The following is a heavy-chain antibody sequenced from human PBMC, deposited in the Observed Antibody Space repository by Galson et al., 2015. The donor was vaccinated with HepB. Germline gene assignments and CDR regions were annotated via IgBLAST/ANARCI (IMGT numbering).Heavy chain of an antibody. CDR1: GYTFTSYG. Sequence: SVKVSCKASGYTFTSYGISWVRQAPGQGLEWMGWISAYNGNTNYAQKLQGRATMTTDTSTSTAYMELRSLRSDDTAVYYCARGDPLWFGELFAFDIWGQGTMVTVSS. CDR3: ARGDPLWFGELFAFDI. J-gene: IGHJ3*02. CDR2: ISAYNGNT. V-gene: IGHV1-18*01. D-gene: IGHD3-10*01.